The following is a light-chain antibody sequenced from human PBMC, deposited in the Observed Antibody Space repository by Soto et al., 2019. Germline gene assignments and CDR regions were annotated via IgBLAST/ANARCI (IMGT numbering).Light chain of an antibody. J-gene: IGKJ2*01. V-gene: IGKV1-9*01. CDR2: GAS. Sequence: DIQLTQSPFFLSASVGDRVTISCRASQAIYSYLAWYQQKPGKAPKLLIFGASKLQSGVPSRFSGSGSGTEFTLTISSLQPEDFATYYCQQSYSTPPYTFGQGTKLEIK. CDR1: QAIYSY. CDR3: QQSYSTPPYT.